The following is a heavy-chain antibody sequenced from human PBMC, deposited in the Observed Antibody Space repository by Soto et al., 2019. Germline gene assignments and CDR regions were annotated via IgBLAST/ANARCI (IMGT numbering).Heavy chain of an antibody. J-gene: IGHJ4*02. V-gene: IGHV4-31*03. CDR3: ARGRGIVATINRSLLFDY. CDR1: GGSISRGAYY. D-gene: IGHD5-12*01. Sequence: SETLSLTCTVSGGSISRGAYYWSWIRQHPGKGLEWIGYIYYSGSTYYNPSLKSRVTISVDTSKNQFSLKLSSVTAADTAVYYCARGRGIVATINRSLLFDYWGQGTLVTAPQ. CDR2: IYYSGST.